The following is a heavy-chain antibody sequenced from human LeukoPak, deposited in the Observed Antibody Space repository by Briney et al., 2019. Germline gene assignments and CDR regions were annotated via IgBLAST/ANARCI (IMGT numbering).Heavy chain of an antibody. CDR1: GGSSSGYY. CDR2: INHSGST. J-gene: IGHJ6*02. CDR3: ARGGIAVAGTLGMDV. Sequence: SETLSLTCAVYGGSSSGYYWSWIRQPPGKGLEWIGEINHSGSTNYNPSLKSRVTISVDTSKNQFSLKLSSVTAADTAVYYCARGGIAVAGTLGMDVWGQGTTVTVSS. V-gene: IGHV4-34*01. D-gene: IGHD6-19*01.